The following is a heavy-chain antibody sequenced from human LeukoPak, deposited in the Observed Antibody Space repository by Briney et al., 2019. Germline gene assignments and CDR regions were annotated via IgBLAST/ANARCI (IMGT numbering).Heavy chain of an antibody. D-gene: IGHD3-10*01. V-gene: IGHV3-64*03. CDR2: ISHNGGTT. CDR1: GFIFSNHT. CDR3: AKHANRLLWFGELYPAD. J-gene: IGHJ4*02. Sequence: PGGSLRLSCSASGFIFSNHTMYWVRQTPGKGLEYVSGISHNGGTTYYADSVKGRFSIARDNSKNTLYLRMSGLRTEDTAVYYCAKHANRLLWFGELYPADWGQGTLVTVSS.